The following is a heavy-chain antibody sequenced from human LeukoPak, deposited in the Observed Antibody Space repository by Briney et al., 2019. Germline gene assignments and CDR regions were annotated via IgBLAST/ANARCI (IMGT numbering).Heavy chain of an antibody. D-gene: IGHD6-13*01. Sequence: SETLSLTCAVSGGSISSTKWWSWVRQPPGKGLEWIGEIYYSGSTNYNPSLKSRVTISADKSENQFSLKLSSVTAADTAVYYCARGSSTFDYWGQGSLVTVSS. CDR2: IYYSGST. V-gene: IGHV4-4*02. J-gene: IGHJ4*02. CDR1: GGSISSTKW. CDR3: ARGSSTFDY.